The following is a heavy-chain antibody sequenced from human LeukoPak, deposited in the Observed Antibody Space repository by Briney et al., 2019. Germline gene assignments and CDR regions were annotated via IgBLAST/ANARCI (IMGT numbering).Heavy chain of an antibody. D-gene: IGHD1-1*01. CDR2: MNPNSGNT. V-gene: IGHV1-8*03. CDR1: GYTFTSY. Sequence: ASVKVSCKASGYTFTSYVNWVRQATGQGLEWMGWMNPNSGNTGYAQKFQGRVTITRNTSISTAYMELSSLRSEDTAVYYCAKALIGTGGYFQHWGHGALVTVSS. CDR3: AKALIGTGGYFQH. J-gene: IGHJ1*01.